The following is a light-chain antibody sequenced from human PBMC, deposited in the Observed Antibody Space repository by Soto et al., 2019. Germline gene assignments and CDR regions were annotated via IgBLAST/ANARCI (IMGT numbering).Light chain of an antibody. CDR3: QQSYGIPQT. J-gene: IGKJ1*01. V-gene: IGKV1-39*01. CDR2: GAS. CDR1: QSITTY. Sequence: DIQMTQSPSSLSASVGDRVTITCRASQSITTYLNWYQQKPGKAPKLLIYGASSLQSGVPSRFSGSGSGTDFTLTISSLQPEDFAVYSCQQSYGIPQTFGQGTKVDMK.